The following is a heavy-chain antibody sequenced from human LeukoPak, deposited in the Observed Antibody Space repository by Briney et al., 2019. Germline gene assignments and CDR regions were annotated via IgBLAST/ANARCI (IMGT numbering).Heavy chain of an antibody. CDR2: ISSSSSPT. J-gene: IGHJ3*02. D-gene: IGHD2-21*01. CDR3: VRDRGSGDDYSPDAFDI. V-gene: IGHV3-48*01. Sequence: GGSLRLSCAASGFSFSTYSMNWVRQAPGKGLEWVSYISSSSSPTYSADSVKGRFTISRDNGKNSLYLQMNSLGAEDTAVYYCVRDRGSGDDYSPDAFDIWGQGTMVTVSS. CDR1: GFSFSTYS.